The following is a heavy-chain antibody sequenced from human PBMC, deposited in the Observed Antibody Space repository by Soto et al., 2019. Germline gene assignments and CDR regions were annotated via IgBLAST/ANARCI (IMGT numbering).Heavy chain of an antibody. J-gene: IGHJ3*02. CDR2: ISAYNGNT. CDR3: ARDSSYGGNYDAFDI. Sequence: ASVKVSCKASGFTFTNYYIIWVGPAPGQGLEWMGWISAYNGNTNYAQKLQGRVTMTTDTSTSTAYMELRSLRSDDTAVYYCARDSSYGGNYDAFDIWGQGTMVTVSS. D-gene: IGHD4-17*01. V-gene: IGHV1-18*01. CDR1: GFTFTNYY.